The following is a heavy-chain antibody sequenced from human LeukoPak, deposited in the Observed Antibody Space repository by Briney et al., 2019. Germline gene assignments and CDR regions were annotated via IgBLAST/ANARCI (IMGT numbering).Heavy chain of an antibody. D-gene: IGHD1-14*01. V-gene: IGHV1-8*01. J-gene: IGHJ4*02. Sequence: GASVKVSCKASGYTFTSYDINWVRQPTGQGLEWMGWLNPNSGNTGYPQKFQGRVTMTRSTSISTAYTELSSLTSEDTAVYYCARGGATVDYWGQGTLVTVSS. CDR1: GYTFTSYD. CDR3: ARGGATVDY. CDR2: LNPNSGNT.